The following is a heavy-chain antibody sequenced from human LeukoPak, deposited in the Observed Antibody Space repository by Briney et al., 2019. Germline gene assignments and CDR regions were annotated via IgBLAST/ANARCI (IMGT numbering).Heavy chain of an antibody. CDR3: ARDLTQQLVSDIRWGVCSDP. V-gene: IGHV1-69*13. D-gene: IGHD6-13*01. CDR1: GDSFNNYP. J-gene: IGHJ5*02. Sequence: SVKVSCKASGDSFNNYPIHWVRQAPGQGPEWMGGIIPMFGLPEYPQTFQGRVTITADESTKTAYLDMSSLRSDDTAVYYCARDLTQQLVSDIRWGVCSDPWGQGTLVTVSS. CDR2: IIPMFGLP.